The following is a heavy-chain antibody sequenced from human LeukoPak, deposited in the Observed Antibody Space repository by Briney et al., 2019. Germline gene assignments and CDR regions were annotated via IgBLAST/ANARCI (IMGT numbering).Heavy chain of an antibody. CDR2: VNPYGTS. CDR3: ARDRRPRAVAGANISYGMDV. J-gene: IGHJ6*02. D-gene: IGHD6-19*01. Sequence: SETLSLTCSVSGGSTNNYFWSWIRQPAGKGLEWIGRVNPYGTSNYNPSLKSRVTMSVDTSKNLVSLRLTSLTAADTAVYYCARDRRPRAVAGANISYGMDVWGQGTTVTVSS. CDR1: GGSTNNYF. V-gene: IGHV4-4*07.